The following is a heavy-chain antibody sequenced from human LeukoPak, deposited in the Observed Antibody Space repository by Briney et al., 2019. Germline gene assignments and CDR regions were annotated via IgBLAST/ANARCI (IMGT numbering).Heavy chain of an antibody. CDR1: GYTFTSYD. CDR2: IIPIFGTA. CDR3: ARSPDIVVVPAAISRYYYYYYYMDV. D-gene: IGHD2-2*02. V-gene: IGHV1-69*05. J-gene: IGHJ6*03. Sequence: ASVKVSCKASGYTFTSYDINWVRQAPGQGLEWMGGIIPIFGTANYAQKFQGRVTITTDESTSTAYMELSSLRSEDTAVYYCARSPDIVVVPAAISRYYYYYYYMDVWGKGTTVTVSS.